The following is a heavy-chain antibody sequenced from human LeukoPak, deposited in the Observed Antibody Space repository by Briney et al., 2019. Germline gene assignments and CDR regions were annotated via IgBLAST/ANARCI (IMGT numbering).Heavy chain of an antibody. Sequence: KTSETLSLTCAVSGGSISSNSYYWGWIRQPPGKGLEWIRSIYYSGSTYYNPSLKSRVTISVDTSKNQFSLKLSSVTAADTAVYYCARTRYYYNSRSYGAPYYFDYWGQGTLVTVSS. D-gene: IGHD3-10*01. J-gene: IGHJ4*02. V-gene: IGHV4-39*01. CDR2: IYYSGST. CDR3: ARTRYYYNSRSYGAPYYFDY. CDR1: GGSISSNSYY.